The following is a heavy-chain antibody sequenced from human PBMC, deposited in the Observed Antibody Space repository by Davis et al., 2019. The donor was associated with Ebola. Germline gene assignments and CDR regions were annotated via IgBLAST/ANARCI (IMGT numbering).Heavy chain of an antibody. D-gene: IGHD3-10*01. V-gene: IGHV1-8*02. Sequence: ASVKVSCKASAYTFTNYDINWVRQATGQGLEWLGWMNPDTGNTGYAQKFQGRVTLTRDTSINTAYMELSSLTSEDTAVYYCAKNVAETGDFESWGQGTLVAVST. CDR1: AYTFTNYD. J-gene: IGHJ4*02. CDR2: MNPDTGNT. CDR3: AKNVAETGDFES.